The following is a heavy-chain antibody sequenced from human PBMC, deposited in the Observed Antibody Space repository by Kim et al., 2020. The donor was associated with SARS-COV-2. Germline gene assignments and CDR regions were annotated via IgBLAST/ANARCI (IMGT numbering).Heavy chain of an antibody. CDR3: ARLHGPKPNWYFDR. J-gene: IGHJ2*01. CDR2: ITGRSDYI. Sequence: GGSLRLSCAASDFTFSAYTMNWVRQAPGKGLEWVSSITGRSDYIYYADSVKGRFTISRDNADNSLYLHMNSLRAEDTAVYYCARLHGPKPNWYFDRWGRGTLVTVSS. CDR1: DFTFSAYT. V-gene: IGHV3-21*01.